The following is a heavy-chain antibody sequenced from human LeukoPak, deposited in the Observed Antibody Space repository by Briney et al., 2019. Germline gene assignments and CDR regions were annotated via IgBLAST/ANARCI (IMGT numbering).Heavy chain of an antibody. CDR3: ARDNSVGDSAWWFDP. CDR2: INPSGDNT. CDR1: GYTFTNNF. J-gene: IGHJ5*02. D-gene: IGHD5-12*01. Sequence: ASVKVSCKASGYTFTNNFMHWVRQAPGQGLEWMGIINPSGDNTWYVQKFQGRVTMTRDMATSTDYMEVSSLRSEDTAVYYCARDNSVGDSAWWFDPWGQGTLVTVSS. V-gene: IGHV1-46*01.